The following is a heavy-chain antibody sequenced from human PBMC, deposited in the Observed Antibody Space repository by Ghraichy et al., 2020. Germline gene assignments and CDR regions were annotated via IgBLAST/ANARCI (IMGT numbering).Heavy chain of an antibody. V-gene: IGHV3-33*01. Sequence: GGSLRLSCAASGFTFSSYGMHWVRQAPGKGLEWVAVIWYDGSNKYYADSVKGRFTISRDNSKNTLYLQMNSLRAEDTAVYYCARDAGIRFLEWSLTKIYYYGMDVWGQGTTVTVSS. J-gene: IGHJ6*02. CDR2: IWYDGSNK. D-gene: IGHD3-3*01. CDR3: ARDAGIRFLEWSLTKIYYYGMDV. CDR1: GFTFSSYG.